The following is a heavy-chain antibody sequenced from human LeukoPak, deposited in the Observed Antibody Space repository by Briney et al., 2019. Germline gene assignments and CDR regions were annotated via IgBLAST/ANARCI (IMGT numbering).Heavy chain of an antibody. CDR1: GGSFSGYY. Sequence: SETLSLTCAVYGGSFSGYYWSWIRQPPGKGLEWIGEINHSGSTNYNPSLKSRVTISVDASKNQFSLKLSSVTAADTAVYYCARGIPGRSIDYWGQGTLVTVSS. J-gene: IGHJ4*02. V-gene: IGHV4-34*01. D-gene: IGHD3-16*02. CDR2: INHSGST. CDR3: ARGIPGRSIDY.